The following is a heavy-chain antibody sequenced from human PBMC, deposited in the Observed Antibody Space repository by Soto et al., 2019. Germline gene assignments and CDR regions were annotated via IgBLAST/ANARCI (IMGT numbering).Heavy chain of an antibody. J-gene: IGHJ4*02. V-gene: IGHV1-69*06. Sequence: SVKVSCKASGGTFSSYAISWVRQAPGQGLEWMGGIIPIFGTANYAQKFQGRVTITADKSTSTAYMELSSLRSEDTAVYYCARDSVDTAMAPADWGQGTLVTVSS. D-gene: IGHD5-18*01. CDR3: ARDSVDTAMAPAD. CDR1: GGTFSSYA. CDR2: IIPIFGTA.